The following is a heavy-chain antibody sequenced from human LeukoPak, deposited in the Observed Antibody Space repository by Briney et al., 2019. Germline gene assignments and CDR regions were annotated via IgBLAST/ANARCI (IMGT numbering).Heavy chain of an antibody. Sequence: SETLSLTCAVYGGSFSGYYWSWIRQPPGKGLEWIGEINHSGSTNYNPSLKSRVTISVDTSKNQFSLKLSSVTAADTAVYYCARLPYYYDSSGYLNWGQGTLVTVSS. J-gene: IGHJ4*02. D-gene: IGHD3-22*01. CDR2: INHSGST. CDR1: GGSFSGYY. V-gene: IGHV4-34*01. CDR3: ARLPYYYDSSGYLN.